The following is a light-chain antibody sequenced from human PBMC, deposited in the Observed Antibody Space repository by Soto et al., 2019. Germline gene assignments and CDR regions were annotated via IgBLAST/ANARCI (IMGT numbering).Light chain of an antibody. CDR3: QQYGSSPRT. J-gene: IGKJ1*01. Sequence: EIVLTQSPGTLSLSPGERATLSCRASQSVSSTYLAWYQQKPGQAPRLLIYGASPRATGIPDRFSGSGSGTDFTLIISRLEPEDFAVYYCQQYGSSPRTFGQGTKVEIK. CDR1: QSVSSTY. CDR2: GAS. V-gene: IGKV3-20*01.